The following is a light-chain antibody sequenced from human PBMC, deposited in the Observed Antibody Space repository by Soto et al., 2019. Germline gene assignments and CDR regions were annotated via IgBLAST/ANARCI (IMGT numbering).Light chain of an antibody. V-gene: IGKV1-9*01. Sequence: DIQLTQSPSFVSASVGDRVTVTCRASQGISSYLAWYQQRPGNAPKLLIYAASTLQSGVPSRFSGSGYGTEFTLTISSLQPEDFATYYCQQLNSYPALTFGGGTKVDIK. CDR1: QGISSY. J-gene: IGKJ4*01. CDR3: QQLNSYPALT. CDR2: AAS.